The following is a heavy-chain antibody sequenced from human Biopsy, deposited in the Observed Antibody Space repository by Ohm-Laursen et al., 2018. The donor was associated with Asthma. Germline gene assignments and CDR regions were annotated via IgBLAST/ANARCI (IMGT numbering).Heavy chain of an antibody. CDR1: GGYTGSSDHH. D-gene: IGHD4-17*01. Sequence: TLSFTSRVSGGYTGSSDHHCAWIRKAPGKGLELIGFGFWSESTHYIRALERRVSKSIDTATNEFSMKLRSVAPADTAVYFCARVVSYGDIYFGIDVWGPGNTVVVS. J-gene: IGHJ6*02. CDR2: GFWSEST. V-gene: IGHV4-30-4*01. CDR3: ARVVSYGDIYFGIDV.